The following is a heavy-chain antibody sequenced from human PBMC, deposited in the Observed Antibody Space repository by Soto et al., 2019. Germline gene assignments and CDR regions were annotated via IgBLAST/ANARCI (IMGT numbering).Heavy chain of an antibody. Sequence: GGSLRLSCAASGFTFSSYWMSWVRQAPGKGLEWVANIKQDGSEKYYVDSVKGRFTISRDNAKNSLYLQMNSLRAEDTAVYYCARDTLDLWFGEFDYWGQGTLVTVSS. J-gene: IGHJ4*02. CDR1: GFTFSSYW. CDR3: ARDTLDLWFGEFDY. D-gene: IGHD3-10*01. CDR2: IKQDGSEK. V-gene: IGHV3-7*01.